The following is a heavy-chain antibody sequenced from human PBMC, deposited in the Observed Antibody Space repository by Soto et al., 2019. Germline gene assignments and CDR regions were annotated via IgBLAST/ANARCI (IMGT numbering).Heavy chain of an antibody. V-gene: IGHV1-3*01. CDR2: INAGNGNT. CDR3: AKGTTSSGWFSFDY. J-gene: IGHJ4*02. CDR1: GYSFTNYA. Sequence: GSVKVSCKASGYSFTNYAMHWVRQAPGQRLEWMGWINAGNGNTKYSQKFQGRVTITRDTSASTAYMELNSLRAEDTALYYCAKGTTSSGWFSFDYWGQGTLVTVSS. D-gene: IGHD6-19*01.